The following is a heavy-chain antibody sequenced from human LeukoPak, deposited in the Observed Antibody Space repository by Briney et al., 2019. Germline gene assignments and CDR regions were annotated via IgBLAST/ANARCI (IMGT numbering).Heavy chain of an antibody. D-gene: IGHD2-2*02. CDR2: IWYDGSNK. Sequence: PGGSLRLSCAASGFTFSSYGMHWVRQAPGKGLEWVAVIWYDGSNKYYADSVKGRFTISRDNSKNTLYLQMNSLRAEDTAVYYCAKELRYSSSTSCYTEGGPLDYWGQGTLVTVSS. CDR3: AKELRYSSSTSCYTEGGPLDY. V-gene: IGHV3-30*02. CDR1: GFTFSSYG. J-gene: IGHJ4*02.